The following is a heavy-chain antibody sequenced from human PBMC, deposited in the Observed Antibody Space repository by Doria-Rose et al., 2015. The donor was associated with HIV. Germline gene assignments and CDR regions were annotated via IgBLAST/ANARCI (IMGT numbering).Heavy chain of an antibody. CDR2: IFSDDER. V-gene: IGHV2-26*01. CDR3: ARIKSSRWYRKYYFDF. CDR1: GVSLSSPGMG. D-gene: IGHD6-13*01. J-gene: IGHJ4*02. Sequence: TLKESGPVLVKPTETLTLTCTVSGVSLSSPGMGVSWIRQPPGKALEWLANIFSDDERSYKTSLKSRLTISRVTSKSQVVLTMTDMDPVDTATYYCARIKSSRWYRKYYFDFWGQGTLVIVSA.